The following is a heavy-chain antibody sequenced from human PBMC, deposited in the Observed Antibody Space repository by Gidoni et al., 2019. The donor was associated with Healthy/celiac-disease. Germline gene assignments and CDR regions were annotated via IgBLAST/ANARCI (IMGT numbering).Heavy chain of an antibody. J-gene: IGHJ4*02. CDR1: GFTFTRSA. CDR3: AAGAIYSSGWYRLFDY. Sequence: QLQLVQSGPGVKKPGTSVKVSCKASGFTFTRSAVQWVRQARGQRRAWIGWIVVGSGNTNYAQKCQERVTITRDMSTSTAYRELSSLRSEDTAVYYCAAGAIYSSGWYRLFDYWGQGTLVTVSS. CDR2: IVVGSGNT. V-gene: IGHV1-58*01. D-gene: IGHD6-19*01.